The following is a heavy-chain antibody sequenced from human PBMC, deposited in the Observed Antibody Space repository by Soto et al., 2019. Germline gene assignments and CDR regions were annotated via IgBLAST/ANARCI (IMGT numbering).Heavy chain of an antibody. CDR2: IYPGDSDT. J-gene: IGHJ4*02. CDR1: GYTFTNYW. CDR3: ARRAKTYYYDSSGYYFFDY. Sequence: GESLKISCKGSGYTFTNYWIGWARQMPGKGQEWMGTIYPGDSDTRYSPSFQSQVTISADKSISTAYLQWSSLKASDTAMYYCARRAKTYYYDSSGYYFFDYWGQGTLVTVSS. D-gene: IGHD3-22*01. V-gene: IGHV5-51*01.